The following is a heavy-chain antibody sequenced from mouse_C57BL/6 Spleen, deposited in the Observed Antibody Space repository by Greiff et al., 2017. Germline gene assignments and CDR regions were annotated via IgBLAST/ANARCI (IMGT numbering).Heavy chain of an antibody. V-gene: IGHV1-50*01. D-gene: IGHD2-2*01. Sequence: QVQLQQPGAELVKPGASVKLSCKASGYTFTSYWMQWVKQRPGQGLEWIGEIDPSDSYTNYNQKFKGKATLTVDTSSSTAYMQLSSLTSEDSAVYYCARKGGYDYDAMDYWGQGTSVTVSS. CDR2: IDPSDSYT. CDR1: GYTFTSYW. CDR3: ARKGGYDYDAMDY. J-gene: IGHJ4*01.